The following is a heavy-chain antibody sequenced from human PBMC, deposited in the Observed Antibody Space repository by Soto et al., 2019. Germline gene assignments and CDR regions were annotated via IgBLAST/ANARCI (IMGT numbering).Heavy chain of an antibody. CDR2: IMSKTDGGTT. Sequence: EVQLVESGGGSVKPGGSLRLSCAASGCTFSKAWVGWVRQAPGKGLEWVGRIMSKTDGGTTDYAAPVKGRFTISRDDSNNTLYLQMNSLKTEDTAFYYCPTDSGTSPYSFDYWGQGTLVTVSS. V-gene: IGHV3-15*01. CDR3: PTDSGTSPYSFDY. D-gene: IGHD1-1*01. J-gene: IGHJ4*02. CDR1: GCTFSKAW.